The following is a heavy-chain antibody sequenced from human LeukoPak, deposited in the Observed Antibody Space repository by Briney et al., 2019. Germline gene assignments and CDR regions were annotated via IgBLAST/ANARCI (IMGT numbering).Heavy chain of an antibody. CDR2: IYHSGST. CDR3: VRETPYGDYYFDY. D-gene: IGHD4-17*01. V-gene: IGHV4-34*01. CDR1: GGSFSGYY. Sequence: PSETLSLTCVVYGGSFSGYYWSWIRQPPGKGLEWIGEIYHSGSTNYNPSLKSRVTISVDKSKNQFSLKLSSVTAADTAVYYCVRETPYGDYYFDYWGQGTLVTVSS. J-gene: IGHJ4*02.